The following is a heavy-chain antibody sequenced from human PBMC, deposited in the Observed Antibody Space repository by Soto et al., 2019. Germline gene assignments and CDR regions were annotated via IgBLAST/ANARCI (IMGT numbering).Heavy chain of an antibody. CDR3: AKVGYSGYDFWGTFEY. V-gene: IGHV3-23*01. CDR1: GFTFSSYA. J-gene: IGHJ4*02. D-gene: IGHD5-12*01. CDR2: ISGSGGST. Sequence: EVQLLESGGGLVQPGGSLRLSCAASGFTFSSYAMSWVRQAPGKGLEWVSAISGSGGSTYYADSVKGRFTISRDNSKNTLYLQMNSLRAEDTAVYYCAKVGYSGYDFWGTFEYWGQGTLVTVSS.